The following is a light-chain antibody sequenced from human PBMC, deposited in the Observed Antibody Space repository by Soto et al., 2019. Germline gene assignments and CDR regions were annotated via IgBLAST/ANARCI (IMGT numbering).Light chain of an antibody. CDR1: SRDVGGYSY. Sequence: QSALTQPASVSGSPGQSITISCTGTSRDVGGYSYVSWYQQHPGKAPKLMIYDINNRPSGVSDRFSGSKSGNTASLTISGLQADDESDYYCSSFTSYSTLVFGGGTKLTVL. V-gene: IGLV2-14*03. J-gene: IGLJ2*01. CDR2: DIN. CDR3: SSFTSYSTLV.